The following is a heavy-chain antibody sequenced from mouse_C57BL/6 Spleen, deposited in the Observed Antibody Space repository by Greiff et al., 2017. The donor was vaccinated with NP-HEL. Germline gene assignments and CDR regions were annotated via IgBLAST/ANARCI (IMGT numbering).Heavy chain of an antibody. D-gene: IGHD1-1*01. Sequence: EVQLQQSGPELVKPGASVKISCKASGYTFTDYYMNWVKQSHGKSLEWIGDINPNNGGTSYNQKFKGKATLTVDKSSSTAYMALRSLTSEDSAVYYCARGGDYYGSSYPVYFDYWGQGTTLTVSS. V-gene: IGHV1-26*01. CDR3: ARGGDYYGSSYPVYFDY. J-gene: IGHJ2*01. CDR1: GYTFTDYY. CDR2: INPNNGGT.